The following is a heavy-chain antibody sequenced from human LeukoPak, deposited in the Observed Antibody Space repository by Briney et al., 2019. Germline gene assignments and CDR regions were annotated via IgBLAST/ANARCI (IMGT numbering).Heavy chain of an antibody. CDR1: GFTFDDYA. D-gene: IGHD6-13*01. Sequence: PGGSLRLSCAASGFTFDDYAMHWVRQAPGKGLEWVSLISGDGGSTYYADSVKGRFTTSRDNSKNSLYLQMNSLRTEDTALYYCAKDIGIAAAETGYADYWGQGTLVTVSS. J-gene: IGHJ4*02. CDR2: ISGDGGST. CDR3: AKDIGIAAAETGYADY. V-gene: IGHV3-43*02.